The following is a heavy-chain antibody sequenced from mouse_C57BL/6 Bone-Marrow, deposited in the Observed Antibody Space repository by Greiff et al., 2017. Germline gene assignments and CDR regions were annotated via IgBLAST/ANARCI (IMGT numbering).Heavy chain of an antibody. CDR1: GYSFTGYY. D-gene: IGHD1-1*01. CDR3: ARYYYGSSYLAWFAY. V-gene: IGHV1-43*01. Sequence: VQLQQSGPELVKPGASVKISCKASGYSFTGYYMHWVKQSSEKSLEWIGEINPSTGGTSYNQKFKGKATLTVDKSSSTAYMQLKSLTSEASAVYYCARYYYGSSYLAWFAYWGQGTLVTVSA. CDR2: INPSTGGT. J-gene: IGHJ3*01.